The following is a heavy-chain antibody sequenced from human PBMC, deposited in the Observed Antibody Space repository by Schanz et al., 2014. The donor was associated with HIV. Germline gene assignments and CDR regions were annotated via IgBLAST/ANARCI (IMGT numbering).Heavy chain of an antibody. V-gene: IGHV3-23*01. J-gene: IGHJ4*02. CDR3: GTFNYGSGHDY. CDR1: GFPFSNFA. CDR2: ISTGGERT. Sequence: EVQLLDSGGGLVQPGGSLRLSCAASGFPFSNFAMSWVRQDPGRGLEWVSAISTGGERTFYADSVKGRFTISRDNSKNTLYLQMNSLRAEDTAIYHCGTFNYGSGHDYWGQGTLVTVSS. D-gene: IGHD3-10*01.